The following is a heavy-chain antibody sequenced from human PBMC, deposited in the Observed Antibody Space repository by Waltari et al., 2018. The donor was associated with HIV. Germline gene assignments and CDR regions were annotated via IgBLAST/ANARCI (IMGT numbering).Heavy chain of an antibody. J-gene: IGHJ6*02. Sequence: EVQLVESGGGLVQPGGPLRPSCSASGFTVSRNFMSWVRQAPGKGLECVSVIYSGVGTYYADSVKGRFTISRDNSKNTLYLQMNSLRAEDTAVYYCARVPRGPYGMDVWGQGTTVTVSS. CDR1: GFTVSRNF. V-gene: IGHV3-66*01. CDR2: IYSGVGT. CDR3: ARVPRGPYGMDV.